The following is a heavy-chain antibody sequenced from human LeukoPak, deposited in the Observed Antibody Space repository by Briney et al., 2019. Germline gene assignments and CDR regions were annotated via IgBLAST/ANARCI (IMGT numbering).Heavy chain of an antibody. D-gene: IGHD3-9*01. CDR1: GFTFSNYA. Sequence: PGASLRLSCAASGFTFSNYAMSWVRQAPGKGLEWVSAVSGRDTSTYYTDSVKGRFTISRDNSNNTLYLQMNSLSAEDTAIYYCAKWGDYDVLTGYYDSDYWGQGTLVTVSS. CDR2: VSGRDTST. V-gene: IGHV3-23*01. CDR3: AKWGDYDVLTGYYDSDY. J-gene: IGHJ4*02.